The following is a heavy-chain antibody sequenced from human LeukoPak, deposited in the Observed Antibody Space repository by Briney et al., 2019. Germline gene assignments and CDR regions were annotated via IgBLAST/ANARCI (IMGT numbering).Heavy chain of an antibody. CDR1: GGSISSTSYY. Sequence: PSETLSLTCTVSGGSISSTSYYWGWIRQAPGKGLEWLASIYYSGATYYNPSLKSRLTVSGDTPNNRFSLELTSVTAADTAVYYCARQGLQQLLPGSNFWGQGTLVTVSS. V-gene: IGHV4-39*01. CDR2: IYYSGAT. J-gene: IGHJ4*02. D-gene: IGHD6-13*01. CDR3: ARQGLQQLLPGSNF.